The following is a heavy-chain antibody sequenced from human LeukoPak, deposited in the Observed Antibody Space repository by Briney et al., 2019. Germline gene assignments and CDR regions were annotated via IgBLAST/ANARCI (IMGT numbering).Heavy chain of an antibody. Sequence: GASVKVSCKASGYTFTGYYMHWVRQAPGQGLEWMGWINPNSGGTNYAQKFQGRVTMTRDTSISTAYMELSRLRSDDTAVYYCARDQTWAETLEVVGATGSNHFDYWGQGTLVTVSS. CDR3: ARDQTWAETLEVVGATGSNHFDY. CDR2: INPNSGGT. V-gene: IGHV1-2*02. CDR1: GYTFTGYY. J-gene: IGHJ4*02. D-gene: IGHD1-26*01.